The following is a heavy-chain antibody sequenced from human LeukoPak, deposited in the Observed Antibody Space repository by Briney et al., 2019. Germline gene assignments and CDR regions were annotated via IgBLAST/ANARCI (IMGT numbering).Heavy chain of an antibody. V-gene: IGHV4-4*07. D-gene: IGHD2-8*02. CDR3: ARGYSTGSKSFSLYYYMDV. J-gene: IGHJ6*03. CDR1: GGSISGYF. CDR2: IYTSGST. Sequence: SETLSLTCTVSGGSISGYFWTWIRQAAGKGLEWIGRIYTSGSTKYNPSLKSRVTISLDMSRNQFSLKLTSVTAADTAVYYRARGYSTGSKSFSLYYYMDVWGKGTTVTV.